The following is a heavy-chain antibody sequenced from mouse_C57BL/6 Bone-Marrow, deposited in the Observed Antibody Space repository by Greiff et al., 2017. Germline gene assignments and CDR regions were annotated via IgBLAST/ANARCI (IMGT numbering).Heavy chain of an antibody. CDR2: INPNNGGT. J-gene: IGHJ4*01. CDR3: ARQLRLGGAMDY. Sequence: EVQLQQPGAELVKPGASVKIPCKASGYTFTDYNMDWVKQSHGKSLEWIGDINPNNGGTIYNQKFKGKATLTVDKSSSTAYMELRSLTSEDTAVYYCARQLRLGGAMDYWGQGTSVTVSS. D-gene: IGHD3-2*02. CDR1: GYTFTDYN. V-gene: IGHV1-18*01.